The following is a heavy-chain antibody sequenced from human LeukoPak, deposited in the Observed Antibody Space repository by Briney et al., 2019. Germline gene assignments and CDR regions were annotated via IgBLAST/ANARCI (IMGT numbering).Heavy chain of an antibody. J-gene: IGHJ4*02. Sequence: PSETLSLTCDVSGGSISNTNWWSWVRQPPGQGLEWIGEFSLAGQTNYNPSLNGRVTMSLDESSNQLSLKLTSVTAAHTAIYYCSREIGTFCPFGYGGQGTLVIVPS. CDR3: SREIGTFCPFGY. D-gene: IGHD6-13*01. CDR2: FSLAGQT. CDR1: GGSISNTNW. V-gene: IGHV4-4*02.